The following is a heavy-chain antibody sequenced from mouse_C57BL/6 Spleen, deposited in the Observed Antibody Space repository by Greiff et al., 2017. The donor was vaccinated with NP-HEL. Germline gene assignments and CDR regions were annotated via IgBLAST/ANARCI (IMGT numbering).Heavy chain of an antibody. J-gene: IGHJ1*03. CDR1: GYSFTGYY. D-gene: IGHD2-3*01. CDR3: ARSRAYDYGDFDV. V-gene: IGHV1-42*01. Sequence: QPQQSGPALAPPFSSFNISFKASGYSFTGYYMNWVKQSPEKSLEWIGEINPSTGGTTYNQKFKAKATLTVDKSSSTAYMQLKSLTSEDSAVYYCARSRAYDYGDFDVWGTGTTVTVSS. CDR2: INPSTGGT.